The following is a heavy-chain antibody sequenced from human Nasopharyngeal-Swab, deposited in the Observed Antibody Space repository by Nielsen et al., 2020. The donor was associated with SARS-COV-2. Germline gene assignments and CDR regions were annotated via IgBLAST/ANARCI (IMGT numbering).Heavy chain of an antibody. D-gene: IGHD4-17*01. CDR2: ISGSGGST. Sequence: GGSLRLSCAASGFTFSSYAMSWVRQAPGKGLEWVSAISGSGGSTYYADSVKGRFTISRDNSTNTLYLQMNSLRAEDTAVYYCAKDPDGDYGGNWFDPWGQGTLVTVSS. V-gene: IGHV3-23*01. CDR3: AKDPDGDYGGNWFDP. J-gene: IGHJ5*02. CDR1: GFTFSSYA.